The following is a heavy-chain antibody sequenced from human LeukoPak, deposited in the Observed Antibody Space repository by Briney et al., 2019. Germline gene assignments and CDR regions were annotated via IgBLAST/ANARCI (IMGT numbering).Heavy chain of an antibody. CDR3: ARAYSSSWYWNWFDP. CDR2: IYPTGST. CDR1: GGSFSGYY. Sequence: SETLSLTCAVSGGSFSGYYWSWIRQPPGKGLEWIGNIYPTGSTNYNPSLKSRVTISVDTSKNQFSLKVSSVSAADTAVYYCARAYSSSWYWNWFDPWGKGTLVTVSS. D-gene: IGHD6-13*01. V-gene: IGHV4-34*01. J-gene: IGHJ5*02.